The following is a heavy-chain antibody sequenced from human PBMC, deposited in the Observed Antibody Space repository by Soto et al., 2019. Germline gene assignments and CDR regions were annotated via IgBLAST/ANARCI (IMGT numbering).Heavy chain of an antibody. CDR2: TYYTADT. J-gene: IGHJ4*02. CDR3: AGSTNREFGFDY. V-gene: IGHV4-59*01. Sequence: KPSETLSLTCTVSGVAIRSYFWSWIRQPPGKGLEWIGSTYYTADTKYNPSLESRATISADPSKKQFSLRLGPVTAADTALYYCAGSTNREFGFDYWGQGALFTVSS. D-gene: IGHD3-10*01. CDR1: GVAIRSYF.